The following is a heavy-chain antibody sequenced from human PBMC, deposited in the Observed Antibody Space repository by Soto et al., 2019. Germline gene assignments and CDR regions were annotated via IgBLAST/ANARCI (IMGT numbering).Heavy chain of an antibody. J-gene: IGHJ6*04. CDR3: ARVRTQPLLYSWEFTYYYYSMDV. V-gene: IGHV3-74*01. Sequence: HPGGSLRLSCAASGFTFSSYWMHWVRQAPGKGLVWVSRINSDGSSTSYADSVKGRFTISRDNAKNTLYLQMNSLRAEDTAVYYCARVRTQPLLYSWEFTYYYYSMDVWGKGTRVTVSA. D-gene: IGHD1-26*01. CDR2: INSDGSST. CDR1: GFTFSSYW.